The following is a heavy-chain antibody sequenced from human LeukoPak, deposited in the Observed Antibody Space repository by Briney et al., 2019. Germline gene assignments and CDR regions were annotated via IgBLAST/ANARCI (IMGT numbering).Heavy chain of an antibody. CDR2: ISPSGDTT. CDR1: GFLFRSYA. V-gene: IGHV3-23*01. D-gene: IGHD5-18*01. J-gene: IGHJ4*02. CDR3: TRDPGGGYSPTWYEGLFKY. Sequence: PGVSLRLSCAASGFLFRSYAMTWVRQAPGKGLQWVAAISPSGDTTYYADSVRGRFTVSRDNSNDILFLQVNNLRAEDTAVYFCTRDPGGGYSPTWYEGLFKYWGQGTLLSVYS.